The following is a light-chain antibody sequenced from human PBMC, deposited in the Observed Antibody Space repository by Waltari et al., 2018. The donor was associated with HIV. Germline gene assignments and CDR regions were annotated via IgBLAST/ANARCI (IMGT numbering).Light chain of an antibody. Sequence: QSVLTQPPSASGTPGQRLTISCSGATSNIGSYNVNWYQQFAGTAPKLVFSRNNRRSSGVPDRFSGSKSGTSASLAISGLQSEDESEYYCATWDDSLNGYVFGTGTKVTVL. CDR3: ATWDDSLNGYV. J-gene: IGLJ1*01. CDR1: TSNIGSYN. V-gene: IGLV1-44*01. CDR2: RNN.